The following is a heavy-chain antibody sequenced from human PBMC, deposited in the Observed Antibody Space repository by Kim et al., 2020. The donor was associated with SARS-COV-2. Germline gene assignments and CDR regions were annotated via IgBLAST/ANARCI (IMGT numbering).Heavy chain of an antibody. CDR2: IYHSGST. CDR3: ARGGSSWFGGFDP. CDR1: GGSISSSNW. V-gene: IGHV4-4*02. J-gene: IGHJ5*02. D-gene: IGHD6-13*01. Sequence: SETLSLTCAVSGGSISSSNWWSWVRQPPGKGLEWIGEIYHSGSTNYNPSLKSRVTISVDKSKNQFSLKLSSVTAADTAVYYCARGGSSWFGGFDPRGQGTLVTVSS.